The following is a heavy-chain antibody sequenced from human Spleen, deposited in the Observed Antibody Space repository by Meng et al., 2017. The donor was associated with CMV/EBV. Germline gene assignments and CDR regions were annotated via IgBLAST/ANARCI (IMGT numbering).Heavy chain of an antibody. J-gene: IGHJ4*02. V-gene: IGHV3-48*03. CDR3: ATDIAVVPAADIDY. Sequence: GESLKISCAASGFTFRSYEMNWVRQAPGKGLEWVSYISSSGITISYTDSVKGRFTISRDNARNSLYLHMNSLRAEDTAVYYCATDIAVVPAADIDYWGQGTLVTVSS. CDR1: GFTFRSYE. D-gene: IGHD2-2*01. CDR2: ISSSGITI.